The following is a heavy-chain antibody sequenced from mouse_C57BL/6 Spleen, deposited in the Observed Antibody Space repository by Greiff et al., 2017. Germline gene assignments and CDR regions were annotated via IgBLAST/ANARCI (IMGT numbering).Heavy chain of an antibody. Sequence: QVQLQQPGAELVKPGASVKMSCKASGYTFTTYPIEWMKQNHGKSLEWIGNFHPYNDDTKYNEKFKCKATLTVEKSSSTVYLELSRFTSDGSAVYDCAKRNTYGDYGSPYYFDYWGQGTTLTVSS. CDR3: AKRNTYGDYGSPYYFDY. D-gene: IGHD1-1*01. V-gene: IGHV1-47*01. J-gene: IGHJ2*01. CDR1: GYTFTTYP. CDR2: FHPYNDDT.